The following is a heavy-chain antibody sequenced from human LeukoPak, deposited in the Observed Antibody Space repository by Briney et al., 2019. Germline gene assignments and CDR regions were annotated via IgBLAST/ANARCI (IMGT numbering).Heavy chain of an antibody. CDR1: GGSISSGGYY. CDR2: INHSGST. Sequence: SETLSLTCTVSGGSISSGGYYWSWIRQPPGKGLEWIGEINHSGSTNYNPSLKSRVTISVDTSKNQFSLKLSSVTAADTAVYYCARAGRPFDYWGQGTLVTVSS. V-gene: IGHV4-39*07. CDR3: ARAGRPFDY. D-gene: IGHD1-14*01. J-gene: IGHJ4*02.